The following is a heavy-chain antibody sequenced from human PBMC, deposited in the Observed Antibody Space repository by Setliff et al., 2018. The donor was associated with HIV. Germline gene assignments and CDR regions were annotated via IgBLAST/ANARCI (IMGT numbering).Heavy chain of an antibody. Sequence: SVKVSCKASGDTLSIHPISWVRQAPGRGLDWMGGIIPAFGTPNYAQKFQGRVTITTDESTSTAYMELSSLRSEDTAMYYCASAYCSSTSCYVRWGDGMDVWGQGTTVTVSS. CDR3: ASAYCSSTSCYVRWGDGMDV. J-gene: IGHJ6*02. D-gene: IGHD2-2*01. CDR1: GDTLSIHP. V-gene: IGHV1-69*05. CDR2: IIPAFGTP.